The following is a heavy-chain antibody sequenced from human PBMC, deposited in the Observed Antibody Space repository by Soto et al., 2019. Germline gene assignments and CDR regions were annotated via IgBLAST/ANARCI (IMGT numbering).Heavy chain of an antibody. V-gene: IGHV4-59*08. Sequence: SETLSLTCTVSVGSISSNYWTWIRQPPGKGLEWIGYVYNSGSTNYNPSLKSRVTISEDTSKSQFSLKVNSMTAADTAVYYCATHRREAVAPDTPVNSGQGSVLTGAS. D-gene: IGHD6-19*01. J-gene: IGHJ4*02. CDR1: VGSISSNY. CDR2: VYNSGST. CDR3: ATHRREAVAPDTPVN.